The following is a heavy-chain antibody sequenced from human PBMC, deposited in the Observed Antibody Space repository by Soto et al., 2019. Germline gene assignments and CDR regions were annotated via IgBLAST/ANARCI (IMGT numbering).Heavy chain of an antibody. D-gene: IGHD3-3*01. Sequence: ASVKVSCKASGYTFTSYGISWVRQAPGQGLEWMGWISAYNGNTNYAQKLQGRVTMTTDTSTSTAYMELRSLISDDSSVYFCARDDDFWSGYGMDVWGQWTTVTVSS. CDR2: ISAYNGNT. J-gene: IGHJ6*02. CDR1: GYTFTSYG. V-gene: IGHV1-18*01. CDR3: ARDDDFWSGYGMDV.